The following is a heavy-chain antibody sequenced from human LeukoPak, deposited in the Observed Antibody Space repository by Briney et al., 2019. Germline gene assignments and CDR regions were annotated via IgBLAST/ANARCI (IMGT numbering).Heavy chain of an antibody. CDR3: ARVGLEQTRSAFDI. Sequence: GGSLRLSCAASGFTFSSYSMNWVRQAPGKGLEWVSYISSSSSTIYYADSVKGRFTISRDNAKNSLYLQMNSLRAEDTAVYYCARVGLEQTRSAFDIWGQGTMVTVSS. CDR1: GFTFSSYS. CDR2: ISSSSSTI. V-gene: IGHV3-48*04. J-gene: IGHJ3*02. D-gene: IGHD1/OR15-1a*01.